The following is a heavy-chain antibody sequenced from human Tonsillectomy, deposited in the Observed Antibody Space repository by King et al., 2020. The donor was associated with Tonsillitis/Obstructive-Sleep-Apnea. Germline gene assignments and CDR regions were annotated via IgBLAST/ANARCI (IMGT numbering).Heavy chain of an antibody. CDR1: GFTFDDYA. Sequence: VQLVQSGGGLVQPGRSLRLSCAASGFTFDDYAMHWVRQAPGKGLEWVSGISWNCGTIGYADSVKGRFTISRDNAQNSLYLQMNSLRAEDTALYYCVKGYTGYDSWFDLWGQGTLVTVSS. D-gene: IGHD5-12*01. CDR2: ISWNCGTI. CDR3: VKGYTGYDSWFDL. J-gene: IGHJ5*02. V-gene: IGHV3-9*01.